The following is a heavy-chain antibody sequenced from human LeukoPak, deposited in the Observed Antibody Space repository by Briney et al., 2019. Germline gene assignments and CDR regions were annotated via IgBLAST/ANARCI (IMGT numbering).Heavy chain of an antibody. CDR3: ARAHSRVVPAAENWFDP. Sequence: SETLSLTCTVSGGSISSGGYYWSWIRQHPGKGLEWIGYIYYSGSTYYNPSLKSRVTISVDTSKNQFSLKLSSVTAADTAVYYCARAHSRVVPAAENWFDPWGQGTLVTVSS. CDR2: IYYSGST. V-gene: IGHV4-31*03. D-gene: IGHD2-2*01. J-gene: IGHJ5*02. CDR1: GGSISSGGYY.